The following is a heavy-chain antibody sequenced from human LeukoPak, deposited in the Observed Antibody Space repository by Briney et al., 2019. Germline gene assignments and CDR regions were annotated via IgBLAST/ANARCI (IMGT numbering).Heavy chain of an antibody. V-gene: IGHV3-64D*09. CDR3: VRRTGNYSDY. CDR1: GFTLSSHA. J-gene: IGHJ4*02. D-gene: IGHD3/OR15-3a*01. Sequence: GGSLRLSCSASGFTLSSHAMHWVRQAPGKALEYVSAISYNGCSTYYANSVKDRFTISRDNSKNTLYLQMSSLRPEDTAVFYCVRRTGNYSDYWGQGTLVTVSS. CDR2: ISYNGCST.